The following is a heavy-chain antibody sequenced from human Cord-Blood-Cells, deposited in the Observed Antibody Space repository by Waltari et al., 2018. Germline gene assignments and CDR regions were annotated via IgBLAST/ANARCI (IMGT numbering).Heavy chain of an antibody. CDR2: IYYSGST. Sequence: QLQLQESGPGLVKPSETLSLTCTVSGGSISSSRYHWGWIRRPPGKGLEWIGSIYYSGSTYYNPSLKSRVTISVDTSKNQFSLKLSSVTAADTAVYYCARLGGDSGSYYFDYWGQGTLVTVSS. V-gene: IGHV4-39*07. J-gene: IGHJ4*02. CDR1: GGSISSSRYH. CDR3: ARLGGDSGSYYFDY. D-gene: IGHD1-26*01.